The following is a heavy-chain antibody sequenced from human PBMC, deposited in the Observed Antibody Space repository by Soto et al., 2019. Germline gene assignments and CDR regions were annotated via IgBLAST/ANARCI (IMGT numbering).Heavy chain of an antibody. CDR1: GGSISSYY. CDR3: ARDRHCGVDCYYFDY. V-gene: IGHV4-59*01. CDR2: IYYSGST. J-gene: IGHJ4*02. Sequence: SETLSLTCTVSGGSISSYYWSWIRQPPEKGLEWIMYIYYSGSTNYNPSLKSRVTVSVDTSKNQFSLKLSSVTAADTAVYYCARDRHCGVDCYYFDYWGQGTLVTVSS. D-gene: IGHD2-21*02.